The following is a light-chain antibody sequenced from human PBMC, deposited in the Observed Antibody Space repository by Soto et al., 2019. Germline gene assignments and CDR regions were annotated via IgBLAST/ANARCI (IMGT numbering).Light chain of an antibody. CDR1: QSVSSN. J-gene: IGKJ1*01. CDR2: DAS. CDR3: QQYNNWPLS. V-gene: IGKV3-15*01. Sequence: EIVLTQSPGTLSLSPGEGATLSCRASQSVSSNYLAWCQQKPGQAPRLLIYDASTRATGIPARFSGSGSGTEFTLTISSLQSEDFAVHYCQQYNNWPLSFGQGTKVDI.